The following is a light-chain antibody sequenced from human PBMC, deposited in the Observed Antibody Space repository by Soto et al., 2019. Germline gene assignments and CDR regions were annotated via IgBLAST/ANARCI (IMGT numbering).Light chain of an antibody. CDR3: HQYGDSPFT. CDR1: QSVSSNS. Sequence: EIVLTQSPGTPSLSRGERAALSCMASQSVSSNSLASHQQKPGQPPSCLIDGASHRATAIPARVSGSVSGTDFTLTISILVPEDFAVYYCHQYGDSPFTFGPGTKVHI. V-gene: IGKV3-20*01. CDR2: GAS. J-gene: IGKJ3*01.